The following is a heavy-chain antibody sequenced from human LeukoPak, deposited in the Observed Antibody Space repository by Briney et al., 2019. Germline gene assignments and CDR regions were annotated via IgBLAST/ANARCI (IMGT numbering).Heavy chain of an antibody. CDR2: IAGTGGST. V-gene: IGHV3-23*01. D-gene: IGHD1-26*01. J-gene: IGHJ3*01. Sequence: GGSLRLSCAASGFTFNKYAMNWVRQPPGKGLEWVSSIAGTGGSTYYADSVKGRFTLSRDNSENTLYLQLNSLRAEDSGIYYCAKAFRIVGIGNPDDAFDVWGQGTVVTVS. CDR1: GFTFNKYA. CDR3: AKAFRIVGIGNPDDAFDV.